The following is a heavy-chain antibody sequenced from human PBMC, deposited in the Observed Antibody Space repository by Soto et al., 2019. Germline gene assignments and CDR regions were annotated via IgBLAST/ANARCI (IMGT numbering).Heavy chain of an antibody. V-gene: IGHV3-23*01. CDR1: GFTFSSYA. CDR3: AKDRGSSGWYGGFDY. J-gene: IGHJ4*02. D-gene: IGHD6-19*01. Sequence: VGSLRLSCAASGFTFSSYAMSWVRQAPGKGLEWVSAISGSGGSTYYADSVKGRFTISRDNAKNTLYLQMNSLRAEDTAVYYCAKDRGSSGWYGGFDYWGQGTLVTVSS. CDR2: ISGSGGST.